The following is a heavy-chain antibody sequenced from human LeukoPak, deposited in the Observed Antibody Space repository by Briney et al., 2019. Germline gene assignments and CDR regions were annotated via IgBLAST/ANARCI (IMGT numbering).Heavy chain of an antibody. J-gene: IGHJ4*02. Sequence: ASVKVSCKASGYTFTGYYMHWVRQAPGQGLEWMGWINPNSGGTNYAQKFQGRVTMTRDTSTSTVYMELSSLRSEDTAVYYCAREREGGYFDYWGQGTLVTVSS. V-gene: IGHV1-2*02. CDR2: INPNSGGT. D-gene: IGHD3-16*01. CDR1: GYTFTGYY. CDR3: AREREGGYFDY.